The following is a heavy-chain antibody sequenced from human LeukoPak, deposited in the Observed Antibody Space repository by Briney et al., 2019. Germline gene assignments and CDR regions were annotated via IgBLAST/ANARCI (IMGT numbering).Heavy chain of an antibody. CDR2: ISGSGLST. J-gene: IGHJ4*02. CDR3: AGGTGFIIKD. Sequence: GGSLRLSCAASGFTFSSYAMSWVRQAPGKGLEWVSTISGSGLSTYYADSVKGRFTISRDNAKNSLYLQMNNLRVEDTAMYYCAGGTGFIIKDWGQGTLVTVSS. V-gene: IGHV3-23*01. CDR1: GFTFSSYA. D-gene: IGHD3-9*01.